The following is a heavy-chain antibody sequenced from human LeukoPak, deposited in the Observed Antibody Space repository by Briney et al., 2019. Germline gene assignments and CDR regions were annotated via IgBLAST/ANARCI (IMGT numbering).Heavy chain of an antibody. CDR3: AKDGSSSGGFDP. D-gene: IGHD6-13*01. J-gene: IGHJ5*02. CDR2: ILYDGSNK. Sequence: PGRSLRLSCAASGFTFSSYGMHWVRQAPGKGLEWVAVILYDGSNKYYADSVKGRFTISRDNSKNTLYLQMNSLRAEDTAVYYCAKDGSSSGGFDPWGQGTLVTVSS. CDR1: GFTFSSYG. V-gene: IGHV3-30*18.